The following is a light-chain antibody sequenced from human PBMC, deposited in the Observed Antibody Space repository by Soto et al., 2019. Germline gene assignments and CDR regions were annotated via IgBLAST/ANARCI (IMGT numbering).Light chain of an antibody. CDR2: DAS. CDR3: XXXXNLLIT. V-gene: IGKV1-33*01. Sequence: IXXTQSPSSLSASVGXRVTITXQXXXXXXXXLNWYQQKPGKAPKLLIYDASNLETGVPSRFSGXGSGTDFTFTISSLXPXXIATYXXXXXXNLLITFGQGTRLEIK. CDR1: XXXXXX. J-gene: IGKJ5*01.